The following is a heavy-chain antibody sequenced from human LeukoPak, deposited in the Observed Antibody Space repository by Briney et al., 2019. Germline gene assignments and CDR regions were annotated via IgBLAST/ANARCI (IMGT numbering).Heavy chain of an antibody. CDR1: GVSISSYY. V-gene: IGHV4-59*01. CDR2: IYYSGST. J-gene: IGHJ4*02. CDR3: ARGEYSSGYLTHYFDY. D-gene: IGHD3-22*01. Sequence: KPSETLSLTCTVSGVSISSYYWSWIRQPPGKGLEWIGYIYYSGSTNYNPSLKSRVTISVDTSKNQFSLKLSSVTAADTAVYYCARGEYSSGYLTHYFDYWGQGTLVTVSS.